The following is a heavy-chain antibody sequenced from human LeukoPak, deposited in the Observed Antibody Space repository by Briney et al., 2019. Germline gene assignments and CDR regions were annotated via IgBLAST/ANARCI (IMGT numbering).Heavy chain of an antibody. CDR1: GFTFSEYY. J-gene: IGHJ4*02. V-gene: IGHV3-72*01. Sequence: GGSLRLSCAASGFTFSEYYMDWVRQAPGKGLEWVGRTRNKANSYTTEYAASVKGRFTISRDDSKNSLYLQMNSLKTEDTAVYYCVRGSKGFDYWGQGTLVTVSS. CDR3: VRGSKGFDY. CDR2: TRNKANSYTT. D-gene: IGHD3-10*01.